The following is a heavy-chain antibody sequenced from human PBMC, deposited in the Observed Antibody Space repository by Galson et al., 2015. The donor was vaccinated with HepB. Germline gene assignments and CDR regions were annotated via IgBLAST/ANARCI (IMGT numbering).Heavy chain of an antibody. CDR2: ISGSGGST. V-gene: IGHV3-23*01. D-gene: IGHD4-23*01. CDR3: AKEGRRDYGGRGYSDY. Sequence: SLRLSCAASGFTFSSYAMSWVRQAPGKGLEWVSAISGSGGSTYYADSVKGRFTISRDNSKNTLYLQMNSLRAEDTAVYYCAKEGRRDYGGRGYSDYWGQGTLVTVSS. J-gene: IGHJ4*02. CDR1: GFTFSSYA.